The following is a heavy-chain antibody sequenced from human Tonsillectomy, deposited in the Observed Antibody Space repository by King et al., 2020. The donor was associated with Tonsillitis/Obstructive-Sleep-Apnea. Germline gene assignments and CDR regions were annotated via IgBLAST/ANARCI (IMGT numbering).Heavy chain of an antibody. CDR1: GLTFSNAW. Sequence: VQLVESGGGLVKPGGSLRLSCAASGLTFSNAWMSWVRQAPGKGLEWVGRIKSKTDGGTTDYAASVKGRFTISRDDSKNTLYLQMNSLKTEDTAVYYCATDGDSYGFLRGFDYWGQGTLVTVSS. CDR3: ATDGDSYGFLRGFDY. V-gene: IGHV3-15*01. J-gene: IGHJ4*02. D-gene: IGHD5-18*01. CDR2: IKSKTDGGTT.